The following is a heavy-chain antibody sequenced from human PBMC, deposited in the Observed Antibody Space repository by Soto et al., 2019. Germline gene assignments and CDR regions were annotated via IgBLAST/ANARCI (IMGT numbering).Heavy chain of an antibody. Sequence: QVQLVQSGAEVKKPGSSVKVSCKASGNTDTNYVISWVRQAPGQGLEWMGGIFPKFGTTYSAKKLQDRLTITADESTSTDYMQLSSLRLEDTADYYCEAEMTFGKLSVVWGQGTTVTVSS. CDR2: IFPKFGTT. CDR1: GNTDTNYV. D-gene: IGHD3-16*02. CDR3: EAEMTFGKLSVV. V-gene: IGHV1-69*01. J-gene: IGHJ6*02.